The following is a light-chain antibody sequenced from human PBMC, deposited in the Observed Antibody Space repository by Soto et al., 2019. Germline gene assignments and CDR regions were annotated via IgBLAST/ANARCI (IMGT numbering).Light chain of an antibody. V-gene: IGKV1-33*01. CDR2: DAS. CDR1: QDIRYY. CDR3: QQYDNLPLT. J-gene: IGKJ4*01. Sequence: DIQMTQSPSSLSASVGDRVTITCQASQDIRYYLNWYQQKPGKAPKLLIYDASNLEAGVPSRFSGSGSGTDFTFTISSLQPEDIATYYCQQYDNLPLTFGGGTKAEIK.